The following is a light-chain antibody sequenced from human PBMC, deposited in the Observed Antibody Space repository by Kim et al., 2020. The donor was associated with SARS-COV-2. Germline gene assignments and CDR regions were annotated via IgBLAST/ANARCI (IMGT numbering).Light chain of an antibody. CDR2: DAS. CDR3: QQCNNWPPT. Sequence: VSPGERATLSCRASQSVGSILAWYQQRPGQPPRLLIHDASTRATGIPARFSGSGSGTEFTLTISSLQSEDFAVYYCQQCNNWPPTFGQGTKVEIK. V-gene: IGKV3-15*01. CDR1: QSVGSI. J-gene: IGKJ1*01.